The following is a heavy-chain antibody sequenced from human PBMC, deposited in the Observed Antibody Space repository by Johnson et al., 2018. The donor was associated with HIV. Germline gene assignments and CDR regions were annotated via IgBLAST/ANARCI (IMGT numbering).Heavy chain of an antibody. D-gene: IGHD6-19*01. CDR2: IYSGGTI. J-gene: IGHJ3*02. CDR3: ARNRRGIYSSGWYGGAFDI. V-gene: IGHV3-66*02. Sequence: VQLVESGGGLVQPGGSLRLSCAASGFTFSSYDMHWVRQAPAKGLEWASVIYSGGTIYYAVAVKGRFTISRAKSKNTLYLQMNCLGAEDTAVYYCARNRRGIYSSGWYGGAFDIWGQGTMVTVSS. CDR1: GFTFSSYD.